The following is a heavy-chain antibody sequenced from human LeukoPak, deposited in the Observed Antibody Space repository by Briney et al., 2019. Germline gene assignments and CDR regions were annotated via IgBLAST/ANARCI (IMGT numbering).Heavy chain of an antibody. D-gene: IGHD3-22*01. CDR2: IYYSGGT. CDR3: ARQRAYYYDSSGYPYWYFDL. J-gene: IGHJ2*01. Sequence: SETLSLTCTVSGGSISSSSYYWSWIRQPPGKGLEWIGYIYYSGGTYYNPSLKSRVTISVDTAKNQFSLKLSSVTAADTAVYYCARQRAYYYDSSGYPYWYFDLWGRGTLVTVSS. V-gene: IGHV4-39*01. CDR1: GGSISSSSYY.